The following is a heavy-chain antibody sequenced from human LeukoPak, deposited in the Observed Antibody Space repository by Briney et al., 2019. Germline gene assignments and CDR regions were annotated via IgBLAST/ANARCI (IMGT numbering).Heavy chain of an antibody. CDR2: IYYSGST. J-gene: IGHJ4*02. D-gene: IGHD5-18*01. V-gene: IGHV4-59*01. CDR1: GGSISSYY. CDR3: ARVTAMAPYFDY. Sequence: SETLSLTCTVSGGSISSYYWSWIRQPPGKGLEWIGYIYYSGSTNYNPSLKSRVTISVDTSKNQFSLKLSSVTAADTAVCYCARVTAMAPYFDYWGQGTLVTVSS.